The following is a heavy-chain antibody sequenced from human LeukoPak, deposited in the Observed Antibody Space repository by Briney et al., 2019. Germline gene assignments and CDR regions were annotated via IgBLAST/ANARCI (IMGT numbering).Heavy chain of an antibody. CDR2: IYYSGST. CDR1: GDSISSYY. CDR3: ARGRHGIAAAGTDYYYYYMDV. D-gene: IGHD6-13*01. V-gene: IGHV4-59*12. J-gene: IGHJ6*03. Sequence: SETLSLTCSVSGDSISSYYWSWIRQPPGKGLEWIGYIYYSGSTNYNPSLKSRVTISVDTSKNQFSLKLSSVTAADTAVYYCARGRHGIAAAGTDYYYYYMDVWGKGTTVTVSS.